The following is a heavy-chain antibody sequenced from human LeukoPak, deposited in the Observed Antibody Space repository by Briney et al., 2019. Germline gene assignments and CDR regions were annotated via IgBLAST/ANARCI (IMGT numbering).Heavy chain of an antibody. J-gene: IGHJ3*02. CDR2: IYYSGST. Sequence: SETLSLTCTVSGGSISSSSYYWGWIRQPPGKGLEWIGSIYYSGSTYYNPSLKSRVTISVDTSKNQFSLKLSSVTAADTAVYYCARVPTDSGYPLGAFDIWGQGTMVTVSS. D-gene: IGHD3-22*01. V-gene: IGHV4-39*07. CDR1: GGSISSSSYY. CDR3: ARVPTDSGYPLGAFDI.